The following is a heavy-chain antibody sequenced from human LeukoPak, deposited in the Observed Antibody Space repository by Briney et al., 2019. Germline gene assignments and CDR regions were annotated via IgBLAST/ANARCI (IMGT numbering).Heavy chain of an antibody. D-gene: IGHD6-13*01. Sequence: PGRSLRLSCAASGFTFDDYAMYWVRQAPGKGLEWVSSITWNSGNIGYADSVKGRFTISRDNAKNSLYLQMNSLRAEDTALYYCAKDTSVAAAGVGGMDVWGQGTTVTVSS. V-gene: IGHV3-9*01. CDR3: AKDTSVAAAGVGGMDV. CDR1: GFTFDDYA. CDR2: ITWNSGNI. J-gene: IGHJ6*02.